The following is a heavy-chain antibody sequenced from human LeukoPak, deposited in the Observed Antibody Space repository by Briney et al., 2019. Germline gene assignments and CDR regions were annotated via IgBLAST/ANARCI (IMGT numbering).Heavy chain of an antibody. Sequence: GGSLRLSCAASGFTFSSYGMSWGRQAPGKGLEWVSAISGSGGSTYYADSVKGRFTISRDNSKNTLYLQMNSLRAEDTAVYYCAKLGSGSYKAAFDIWGQGTMVTVSS. CDR3: AKLGSGSYKAAFDI. CDR1: GFTFSSYG. CDR2: ISGSGGST. D-gene: IGHD1-26*01. J-gene: IGHJ3*02. V-gene: IGHV3-23*01.